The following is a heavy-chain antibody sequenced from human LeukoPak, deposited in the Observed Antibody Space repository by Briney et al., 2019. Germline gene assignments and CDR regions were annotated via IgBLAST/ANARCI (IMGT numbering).Heavy chain of an antibody. Sequence: SETLSLTCTVSGGSISSSSYYWGWIRQPPGKGLEWIGSIYYSGSTYYNPSLKSRVTISVDTSKNQFSLKLSSVTAADTAVYYCARHTYYYDTGLDPWGQGTLVTVSS. CDR2: IYYSGST. CDR1: GGSISSSSYY. V-gene: IGHV4-39*01. J-gene: IGHJ5*02. CDR3: ARHTYYYDTGLDP. D-gene: IGHD3-22*01.